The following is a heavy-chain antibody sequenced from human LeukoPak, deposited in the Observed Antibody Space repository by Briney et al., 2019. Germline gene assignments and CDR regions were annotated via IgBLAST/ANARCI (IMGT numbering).Heavy chain of an antibody. V-gene: IGHV3-7*01. J-gene: IGHJ4*02. CDR3: AREAVPIAALSH. CDR2: IKQDGSEK. Sequence: GGSLRLSCAASGFTFSGYWMSWVRQAPGKGLEWVANIKQDGSEKYYVDSVKGRFTISRDNAKNSLYLQMNSLRAEDTAVYYCAREAVPIAALSHWGQGTLVTVSS. D-gene: IGHD6-6*01. CDR1: GFTFSGYW.